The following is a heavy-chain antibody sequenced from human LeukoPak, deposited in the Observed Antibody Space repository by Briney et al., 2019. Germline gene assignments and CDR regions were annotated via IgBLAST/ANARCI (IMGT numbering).Heavy chain of an antibody. Sequence: ASETLSLTCTVSGYSIRSDYYWGWIRQPPGKGLEWIGSIYHSGSTYYNPSLKSRVTISVDTSKNQFSLKLSSVTAADTAVYYCARTLGPLIRGGRAAAGHFDYWGQGTLVTVSS. D-gene: IGHD6-13*01. V-gene: IGHV4-38-2*02. J-gene: IGHJ4*02. CDR2: IYHSGST. CDR1: GYSIRSDYY. CDR3: ARTLGPLIRGGRAAAGHFDY.